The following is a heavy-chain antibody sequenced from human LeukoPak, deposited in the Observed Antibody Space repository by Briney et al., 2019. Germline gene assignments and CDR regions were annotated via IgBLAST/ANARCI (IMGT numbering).Heavy chain of an antibody. CDR1: GGTFSSYA. V-gene: IGHV1-69*04. D-gene: IGHD3-22*01. Sequence: SVKVSCKASGGTFSSYAISWVRQAPGQGLEWMGRIIPIFGIANYAQKFQGRVTITADKSTSTAYMELSSLRPEDTAVYYCARDQDGDDSSGYYGEPYYFDYWGQGTLVTVSS. CDR2: IIPIFGIA. CDR3: ARDQDGDDSSGYYGEPYYFDY. J-gene: IGHJ4*02.